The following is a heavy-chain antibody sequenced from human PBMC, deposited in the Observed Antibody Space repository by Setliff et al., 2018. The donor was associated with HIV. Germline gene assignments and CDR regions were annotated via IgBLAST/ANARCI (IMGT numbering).Heavy chain of an antibody. V-gene: IGHV3-23*05. J-gene: IGHJ4*02. Sequence: PGGSLRLSCAASGFTFSSYTMNWVRQAPGKGLEWVSSISSSSSAYYADSVRGRFTISRDNSKNTVYLQMNSLRAEDTAVYYCAKSRWELADFDYWGQGTLVTVSS. D-gene: IGHD1-26*01. CDR2: ISSSSSA. CDR1: GFTFSSYT. CDR3: AKSRWELADFDY.